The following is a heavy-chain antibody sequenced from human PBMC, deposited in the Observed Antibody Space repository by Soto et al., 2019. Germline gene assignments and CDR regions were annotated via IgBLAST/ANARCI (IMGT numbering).Heavy chain of an antibody. CDR1: GESFSGHI. D-gene: IGHD6-13*01. Sequence: ASETLSLTCAVYGESFSGHIWTWIRQTPGKGLQWIGQINHSGSASYNPSLKSRVTISVHTSNSQFSLELSSVTAADTAVYYCARGRGAAAGPYAFDIWGQGTMVTVSS. CDR3: ARGRGAAAGPYAFDI. J-gene: IGHJ3*02. CDR2: INHSGSA. V-gene: IGHV4-34*01.